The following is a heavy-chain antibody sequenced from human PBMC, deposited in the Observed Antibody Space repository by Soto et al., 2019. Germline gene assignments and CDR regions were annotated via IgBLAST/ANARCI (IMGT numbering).Heavy chain of an antibody. Sequence: SETLSLTCTVSGGSISSYYWSWIRQPPGKGLEWIGYIYYSGSTNYNPSLKSRVTISVDTSKNQFSLKLSSVTAADTAVYYCARSPSSSVDTAMVTADFDYWGQGTLVTVSS. CDR3: ARSPSSSVDTAMVTADFDY. V-gene: IGHV4-59*01. D-gene: IGHD5-18*01. CDR1: GGSISSYY. J-gene: IGHJ4*02. CDR2: IYYSGST.